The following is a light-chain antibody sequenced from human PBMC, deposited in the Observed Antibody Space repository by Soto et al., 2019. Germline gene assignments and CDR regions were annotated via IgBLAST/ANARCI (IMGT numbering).Light chain of an antibody. V-gene: IGLV2-11*01. CDR2: DVS. Sequence: QSALTQPRSVSGSPGQSVTISCTGTSSDVGGYNYVSWYQQHPGKAPKLMIYDVSKRPSGVPDRFSGSKSGNTASLTISGLHAEDEADYYCCSYAGSYTWVFGTGTKATVL. CDR1: SSDVGGYNY. CDR3: CSYAGSYTWV. J-gene: IGLJ1*01.